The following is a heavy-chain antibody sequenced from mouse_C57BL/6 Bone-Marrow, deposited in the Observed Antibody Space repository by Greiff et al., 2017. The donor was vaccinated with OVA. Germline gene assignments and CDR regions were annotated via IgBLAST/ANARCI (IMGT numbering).Heavy chain of an antibody. D-gene: IGHD2-5*01. CDR2: IDPETGGT. CDR1: GYTFTDYE. Sequence: QVQLKQSGAELVRPGASVTLSCKASGYTFTDYEMHWVKQTPVHGLEWIGAIDPETGGTAYNQKFKGKAILTADKSSSTAYMELRSLTSEDSAVYYCARGCSNYCTMDKWDRGKSVTVTA. V-gene: IGHV1-15*01. CDR3: ARGCSNYCTMDK. J-gene: IGHJ4*01.